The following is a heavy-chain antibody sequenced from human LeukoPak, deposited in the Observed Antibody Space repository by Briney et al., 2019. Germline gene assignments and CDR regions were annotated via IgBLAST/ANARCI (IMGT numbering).Heavy chain of an antibody. CDR3: ARCNEYGDLFDY. Sequence: SETLSLTCTVSGGSISSYYWSWIRQPAGKGLEWIGRIYTSGSTNYNPSLKSRVPMSVDTSKNQFSLKLSSVTAADTAVYYCARCNEYGDLFDYWGQGTLVTVSS. D-gene: IGHD4-17*01. J-gene: IGHJ4*02. CDR2: IYTSGST. V-gene: IGHV4-4*07. CDR1: GGSISSYY.